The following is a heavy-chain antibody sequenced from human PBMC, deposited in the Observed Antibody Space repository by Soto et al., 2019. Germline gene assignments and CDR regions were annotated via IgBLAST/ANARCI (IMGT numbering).Heavy chain of an antibody. J-gene: IGHJ4*02. Sequence: PSETLSLTCTVSGGSISSGAYYWSWIRQPPGKGLEWIGYIYYSGSTNYNPSLKSRVTISVDTSKNQFSLKLSSVTAADTAVYYCARLQQLPYYFDYWGQGTLVTVSS. CDR3: ARLQQLPYYFDY. CDR1: GGSISSGAYY. D-gene: IGHD6-13*01. CDR2: IYYSGST. V-gene: IGHV4-61*08.